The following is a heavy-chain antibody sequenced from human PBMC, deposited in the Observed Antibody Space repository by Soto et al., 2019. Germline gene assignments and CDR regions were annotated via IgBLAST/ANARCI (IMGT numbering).Heavy chain of an antibody. CDR2: IYYGGTT. D-gene: IGHD3-3*01. V-gene: IGHV4-61*08. CDR3: ARATADHYDFWSGYYTSHFDY. CDR1: GGSISSGGYS. Sequence: PSETLCLTCAVSGGSISSGGYSWSWIRQPPGKGLEWIGYIYYGGTTTNNPSLNSRVTISVDTSKNQFSLKLSSVTAADTAVYYCARATADHYDFWSGYYTSHFDYWGQGTLVTVSS. J-gene: IGHJ4*02.